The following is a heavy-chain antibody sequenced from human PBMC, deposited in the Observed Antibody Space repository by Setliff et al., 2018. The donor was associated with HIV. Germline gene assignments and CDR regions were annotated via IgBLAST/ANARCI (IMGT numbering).Heavy chain of an antibody. V-gene: IGHV1-69*06. D-gene: IGHD1-26*01. CDR1: GGTFSSYA. CDR2: SIPMYGTS. Sequence: GPSVKVSCKASGGTFSSYAISWVRQAPGQGLEGMGGSIPMYGTSNYAQKFQGRVTTTEDTSTDTAYMELSSLGPEDTAMYYCASAIVGLGYNFFSVDVWGKGTTVTVSS. J-gene: IGHJ6*04. CDR3: ASAIVGLGYNFFSVDV.